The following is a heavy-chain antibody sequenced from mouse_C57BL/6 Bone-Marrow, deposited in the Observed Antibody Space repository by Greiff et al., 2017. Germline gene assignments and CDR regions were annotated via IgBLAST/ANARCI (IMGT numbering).Heavy chain of an antibody. V-gene: IGHV5-4*03. CDR3: ARRGGGLRRGYYFDY. CDR2: ISDGGSYT. D-gene: IGHD2-2*01. J-gene: IGHJ2*01. Sequence: EVKLMESGGGLVKPGGSLKLSCAASGFTFSSYAMSWVRQTPEKRLEWVATISDGGSYTYYPDNVKGRFTISRDNAKNNLYLQMSHLKSADTTRXYCARRGGGLRRGYYFDYWGQGTTLTVSS. CDR1: GFTFSSYA.